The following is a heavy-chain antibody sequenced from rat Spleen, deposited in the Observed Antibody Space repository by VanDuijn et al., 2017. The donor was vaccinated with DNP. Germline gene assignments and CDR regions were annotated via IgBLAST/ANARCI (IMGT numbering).Heavy chain of an antibody. D-gene: IGHD4-3*01. V-gene: IGHV5-22*01. CDR3: VRWNSGHFDY. J-gene: IGHJ2*01. Sequence: EVQLVESGGDLVQPGGSLTLSCAASGFTFSGYYMACVRQAPTKALEWVAYISYDCGTTDYGDSVKGRFTISRDNAKSTLYLKMNSLSSEDMATYYCVRWNSGHFDYWGQGVMVTVSS. CDR2: ISYDCGTT. CDR1: GFTFSGYY.